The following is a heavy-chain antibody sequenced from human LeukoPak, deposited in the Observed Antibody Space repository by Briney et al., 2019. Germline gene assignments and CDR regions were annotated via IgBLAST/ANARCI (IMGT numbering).Heavy chain of an antibody. Sequence: GGSLRLSCAASGFTFSSYSMNWVRQAPGKGLEWVANINRDGSERYYVDSVKGRFTISRDNARNSLYLEMNNLRAEDTAVYYCARDLVGASYYWGQGTLVTVSS. CDR3: ARDLVGASYY. D-gene: IGHD1-26*01. J-gene: IGHJ4*02. CDR2: INRDGSER. CDR1: GFTFSSYS. V-gene: IGHV3-7*01.